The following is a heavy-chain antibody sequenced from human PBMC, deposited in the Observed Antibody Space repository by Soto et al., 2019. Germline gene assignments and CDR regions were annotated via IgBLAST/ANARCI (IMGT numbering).Heavy chain of an antibody. Sequence: ASVKVSCKASGYTFTAYSLHWVRQAPGQGLEWMGWINPNSGGTSYAQKFQGRVTMTRDTSINTAHMELSRLTSDDTAVYYCARRGYCSGGSCLYYFDYWGQGALVTVSS. CDR3: ARRGYCSGGSCLYYFDY. V-gene: IGHV1-2*02. CDR1: GYTFTAYS. D-gene: IGHD2-15*01. J-gene: IGHJ4*02. CDR2: INPNSGGT.